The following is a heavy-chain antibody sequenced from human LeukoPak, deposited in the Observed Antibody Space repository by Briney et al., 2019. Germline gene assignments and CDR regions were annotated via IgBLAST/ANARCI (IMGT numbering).Heavy chain of an antibody. CDR3: TSGSYYNDY. CDR2: IKNDGSGI. CDR1: GFTFSSYW. Sequence: GGSLRLSCTASGFTFSSYWMHWIRQAPGKGLVWVSHIKNDGSGINYADSVKGRFTISRDNAKNTLYLQMNSLRAEDTAVYYCTSGSYYNDYWGQGTLVTVSS. V-gene: IGHV3-74*01. J-gene: IGHJ4*02. D-gene: IGHD3-10*01.